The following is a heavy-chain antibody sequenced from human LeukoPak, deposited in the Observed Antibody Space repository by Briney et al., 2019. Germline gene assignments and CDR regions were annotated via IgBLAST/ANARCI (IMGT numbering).Heavy chain of an antibody. V-gene: IGHV4-34*01. Sequence: SETLSLTCAVYGGSFSGYYWSWIRQPPGKGLEWIGEINHSGSTNYNPSLKSRVTISVDTSKSQFSLKLSSVTAADTAVYYCARSYYGSGSYYSFDYWGQGTLVTVSS. CDR2: INHSGST. J-gene: IGHJ4*02. CDR1: GGSFSGYY. CDR3: ARSYYGSGSYYSFDY. D-gene: IGHD3-10*01.